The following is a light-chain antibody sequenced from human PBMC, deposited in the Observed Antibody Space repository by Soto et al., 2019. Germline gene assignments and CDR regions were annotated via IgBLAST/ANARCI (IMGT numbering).Light chain of an antibody. CDR3: QHYGGSRYT. V-gene: IGKV3-20*01. CDR1: LSVGSSY. CDR2: AAS. Sequence: EIVLTQSPGTLSLSPGERATLSCRASLSVGSSYLAWYQQKPGQAPRLLIYAASSRATGIPDSFSGSGPRTDFTLTISRLEPEDFAVYYCQHYGGSRYTFGQGTKLEIK. J-gene: IGKJ2*01.